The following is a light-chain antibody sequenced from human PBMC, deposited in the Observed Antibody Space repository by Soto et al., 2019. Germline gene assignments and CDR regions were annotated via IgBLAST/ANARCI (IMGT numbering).Light chain of an antibody. CDR1: QRTDKF. CDR2: PSS. J-gene: IGKJ1*01. Sequence: DLQMTQSPSSLSASAGDRVTITFRASQRTDKFLGWYRQRPGKAPNLLFSPSSTLQLGVPSRFSRSGSGTDLTLTISSRQPEDFATFVCQQTYQLPWTCGQGTTVQIK. V-gene: IGKV1-39*01. CDR3: QQTYQLPWT.